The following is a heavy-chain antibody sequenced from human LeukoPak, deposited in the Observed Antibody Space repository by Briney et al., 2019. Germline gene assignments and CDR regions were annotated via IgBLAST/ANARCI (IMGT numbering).Heavy chain of an antibody. V-gene: IGHV1-2*02. J-gene: IGHJ4*02. CDR2: INPNSGGT. CDR1: GYTFTGYY. CDR3: AREDYDSSGYYHPFDY. Sequence: GASVNVSCKASGYTFTGYYMHWVRQAPGQGLEWMGWINPNSGGTNYAQKFQGRVTMTRDTSISTAYMELSRLRSDDTAVYYCAREDYDSSGYYHPFDYWGQGTLVTVSS. D-gene: IGHD3-22*01.